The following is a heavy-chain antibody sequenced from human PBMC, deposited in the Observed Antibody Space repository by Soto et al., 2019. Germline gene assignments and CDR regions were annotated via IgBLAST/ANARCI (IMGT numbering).Heavy chain of an antibody. V-gene: IGHV3-48*01. Sequence: EVQLVESGGGLVQPGGSLRLSCAASGVTFSSYSMNWVRQAPGKGLEWVSYISSSSSTIYYADSVKGRFTISRDNAKNSMYLQMNSLRAEDTAVYYCVRDGSGSYCGDYWGQGTLVTVS. CDR3: VRDGSGSYCGDY. J-gene: IGHJ4*02. CDR2: ISSSSSTI. D-gene: IGHD1-26*01. CDR1: GVTFSSYS.